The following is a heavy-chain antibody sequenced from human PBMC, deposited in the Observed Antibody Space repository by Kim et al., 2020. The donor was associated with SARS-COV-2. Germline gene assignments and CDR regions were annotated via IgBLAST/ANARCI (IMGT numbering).Heavy chain of an antibody. CDR1: GGSFSGYY. CDR3: ARGTRYDYVWGSYREYPKKIAFDI. CDR2: INHSGST. Sequence: SETLSLTCAVYGGSFSGYYWSWIRQPPGKGLEWIGEINHSGSTNYNPSLKSRVTISVDTSKNQFSLKLSSVTAADTAVYYCARGTRYDYVWGSYREYPKKIAFDIWGQGTMVTVSS. J-gene: IGHJ3*02. D-gene: IGHD3-16*02. V-gene: IGHV4-34*01.